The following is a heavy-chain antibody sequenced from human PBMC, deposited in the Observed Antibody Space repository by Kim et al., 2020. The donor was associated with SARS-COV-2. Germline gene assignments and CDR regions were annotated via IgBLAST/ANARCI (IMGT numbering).Heavy chain of an antibody. V-gene: IGHV4-30-4*01. CDR1: GGSISSGDYY. D-gene: IGHD3-3*01. J-gene: IGHJ4*02. Sequence: SETLSLTCTVSGGSISSGDYYWSWIRQPPGKGLEWIGYIYYSGSTYYNPSLKRRGTISVDTSKNQFSLKLSSVTAADTAVYYCARARATSITIFGVVIVHNFDYWGQGTLVTVSS. CDR2: IYYSGST. CDR3: ARARATSITIFGVVIVHNFDY.